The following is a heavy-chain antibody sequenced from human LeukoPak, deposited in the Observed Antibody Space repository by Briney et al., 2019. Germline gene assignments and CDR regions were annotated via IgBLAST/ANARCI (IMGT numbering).Heavy chain of an antibody. CDR2: IYYSGST. Sequence: SETLSLTCTVSGGSISSYYWSWIRQPPGKGLEWIGYIYYSGSTNYNPSLKSRVTISVDTSKNQFSLKLSSVTAADTAVYYCARGDADFDYWGQGTLVTVSS. V-gene: IGHV4-59*01. J-gene: IGHJ4*02. CDR3: ARGDADFDY. CDR1: GGSISSYY.